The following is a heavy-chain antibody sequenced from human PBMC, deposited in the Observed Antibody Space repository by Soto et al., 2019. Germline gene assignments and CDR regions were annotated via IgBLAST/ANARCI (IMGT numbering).Heavy chain of an antibody. CDR3: ARDRRANGGFYYFDN. V-gene: IGHV3-33*01. Sequence: PGGSLRLSCAASGFTFSTYGMHWVRQAPGKGLEWVALIWYDGSLHYYADSVKGRFTISRDNSKNTLYLQMSSLRVEDTAAYYCARDRRANGGFYYFDNWGQGALVTVSS. CDR2: IWYDGSLH. D-gene: IGHD3-3*01. CDR1: GFTFSTYG. J-gene: IGHJ4*02.